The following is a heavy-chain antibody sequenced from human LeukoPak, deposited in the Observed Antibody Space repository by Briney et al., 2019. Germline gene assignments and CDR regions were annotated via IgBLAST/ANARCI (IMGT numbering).Heavy chain of an antibody. CDR2: ISGSGRNT. CDR1: RFTFTSYA. Sequence: GGSLRLSCAASRFTFTSYAMSWVRQAPGKGLEWVSGISGSGRNTYYADSVKGRFTISRDNSKSTLFLQVTSLRAEDTAVYYCAKATGTGAFDIWGQGTMVTVSS. J-gene: IGHJ3*02. CDR3: AKATGTGAFDI. D-gene: IGHD1-7*01. V-gene: IGHV3-23*01.